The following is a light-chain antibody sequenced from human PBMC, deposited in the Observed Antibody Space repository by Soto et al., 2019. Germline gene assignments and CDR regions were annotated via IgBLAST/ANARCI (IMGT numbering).Light chain of an antibody. V-gene: IGLV1-44*01. Sequence: QLVLTQPPSASGTPGQRVTISCSGGSSNIGTNAVNWYQQLPGTAPKLLIYNNQRPSGVPDRFSGSKSGTSASLAISGLQSEDEADYYCAAWDDSLNGYVFGTGTKLTVL. CDR1: SSNIGTNA. CDR3: AAWDDSLNGYV. CDR2: NN. J-gene: IGLJ1*01.